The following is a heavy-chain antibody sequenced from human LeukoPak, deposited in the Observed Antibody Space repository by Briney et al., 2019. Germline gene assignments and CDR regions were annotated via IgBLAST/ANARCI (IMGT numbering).Heavy chain of an antibody. J-gene: IGHJ4*02. CDR1: GYTFTGYY. Sequence: ASVKVSCKASGYTFTGYYMHWVRQAPGQGLEWMGWINPNSGGTNYAQKFQGRVTMTRDTSISTAYMELSRLRSEDTAVYYCGSGDANWLDIVVVVAAPNYFDYWGQGTLVTVSS. CDR2: INPNSGGT. V-gene: IGHV1-2*02. CDR3: GSGDANWLDIVVVVAAPNYFDY. D-gene: IGHD2-15*01.